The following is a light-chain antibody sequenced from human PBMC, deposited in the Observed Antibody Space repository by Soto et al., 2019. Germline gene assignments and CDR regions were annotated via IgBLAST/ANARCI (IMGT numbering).Light chain of an antibody. CDR2: KVS. CDR1: QSLLYSDGNTY. J-gene: IGKJ5*01. CDR3: MQGTHWPIT. V-gene: IGKV2-30*01. Sequence: EVVMTQSPLSLPVTLGQPASISCRCRQSLLYSDGNTYLSWFQQRPGRSPRRLIYKVSNRDSGVPARFSGSGSGTDFALKISRVEAEDVGVYYCMQGTHWPITFGQGTRLEIK.